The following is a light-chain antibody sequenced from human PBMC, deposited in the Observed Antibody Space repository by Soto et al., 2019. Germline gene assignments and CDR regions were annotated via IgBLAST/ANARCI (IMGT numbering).Light chain of an antibody. Sequence: TNWSASLTASLLSRLTIACLASPVLRNYLDWYLQKPGQVPKLLIYTASTLQSGVPSRFSGSASGTEFTLKISSLQAEDVATYYCQQYTNAPLTFGGGTNVDIK. CDR1: PVLRNY. J-gene: IGKJ4*01. CDR2: TAS. V-gene: IGKV1-27*01. CDR3: QQYTNAPLT.